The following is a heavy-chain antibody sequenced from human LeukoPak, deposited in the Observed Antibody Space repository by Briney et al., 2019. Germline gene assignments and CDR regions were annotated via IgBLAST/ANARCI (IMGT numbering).Heavy chain of an antibody. V-gene: IGHV1-18*01. J-gene: IGHJ4*02. Sequence: ASVKVSCKASGYTLTSYGISWVRQAPGQGLDWMGWISAYNGNTNYAQKLQGRLTMTTDTSTSTPSMEPSELRSDDTAVYYFPRDHYKGYSGYALPFDYGGQGTLVTVS. D-gene: IGHD5-12*01. CDR3: PRDHYKGYSGYALPFDY. CDR1: GYTLTSYG. CDR2: ISAYNGNT.